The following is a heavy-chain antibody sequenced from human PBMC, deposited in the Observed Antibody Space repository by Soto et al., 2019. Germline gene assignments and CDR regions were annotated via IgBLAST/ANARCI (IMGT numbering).Heavy chain of an antibody. CDR1: GFTFSSYS. D-gene: IGHD2-21*01. V-gene: IGHV3-48*02. CDR3: AKDKEACGGPSCSLSRFDS. J-gene: IGHJ4*02. CDR2: ITSKSSTI. Sequence: GGTLRLSCGASGFTFSSYSMNWGRQAPGKGLEWVSYITSKSSTIKYADSVQGRFTVSRDNANNSLYLQLNSLRDDDTAVYFCAKDKEACGGPSCSLSRFDSWGQGTLVTVSS.